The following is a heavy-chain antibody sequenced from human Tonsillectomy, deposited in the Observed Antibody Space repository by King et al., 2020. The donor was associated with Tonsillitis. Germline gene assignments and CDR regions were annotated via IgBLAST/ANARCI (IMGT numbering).Heavy chain of an antibody. Sequence: QLQESGPGLVKPSETLSLTCTVSGGSISSYYWSWIRQPPGKGLEWFGYIYYSGSTNYNPSLKSRVTISVETSKNQFSLKLSSVTAADTAVYYCARNEEYSYALDNWGQGTLVTVSS. V-gene: IGHV4-59*01. CDR1: GGSISSYY. J-gene: IGHJ4*02. CDR3: ARNEEYSYALDN. D-gene: IGHD5-18*01. CDR2: IYYSGST.